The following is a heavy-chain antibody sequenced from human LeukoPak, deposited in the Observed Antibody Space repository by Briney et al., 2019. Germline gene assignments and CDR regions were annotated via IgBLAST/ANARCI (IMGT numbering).Heavy chain of an antibody. CDR1: GGSISSSSYY. Sequence: PSETLSLTCTVSGGSISSSSYYWGWIRQPPGKGLEWIGSIYYSGSTYYNPSLKSRVTISVDTSKNQFSLKLSSVTAADTAVYYCARHGIYYDSSGYYRTTPEEFDYWGQGTLVTVSS. CDR2: IYYSGST. CDR3: ARHGIYYDSSGYYRTTPEEFDY. J-gene: IGHJ4*02. V-gene: IGHV4-39*01. D-gene: IGHD3-22*01.